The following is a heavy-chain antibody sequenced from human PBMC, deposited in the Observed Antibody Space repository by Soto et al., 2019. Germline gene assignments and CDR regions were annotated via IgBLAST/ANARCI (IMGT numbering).Heavy chain of an antibody. J-gene: IGHJ4*02. CDR2: INHSGST. CDR1: GGSFSGYY. CDR3: ARVRYCSGGRCYNYFDY. Sequence: SETLSLTCAVYGGSFSGYYWSWIRQPPGKGLEWIGEINHSGSTIYNPSLKSRVTISVDTSKNQFSLKLTSVTAADTAVYYCARVRYCSGGRCYNYFDYWGQGTLVTVSS. D-gene: IGHD2-15*01. V-gene: IGHV4-34*01.